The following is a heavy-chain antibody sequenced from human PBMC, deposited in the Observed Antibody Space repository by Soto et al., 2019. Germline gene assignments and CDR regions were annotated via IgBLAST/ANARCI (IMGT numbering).Heavy chain of an antibody. CDR1: GFTFRSYA. J-gene: IGHJ4*02. Sequence: GSLRLSCGASGFTFRSYAMHWVRQTPGKGLEWVAVISYDGSNKHYADSVKGRFSISGDNAKNMLYLQMDSLSSEDTAVYYCAEMVRGMREVHYWGQGTLVTVSS. D-gene: IGHD3-10*01. CDR2: ISYDGSNK. CDR3: AEMVRGMREVHY. V-gene: IGHV3-30-3*01.